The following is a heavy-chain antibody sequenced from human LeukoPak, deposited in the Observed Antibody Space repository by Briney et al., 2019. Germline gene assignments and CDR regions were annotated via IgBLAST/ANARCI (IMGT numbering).Heavy chain of an antibody. V-gene: IGHV4-34*01. CDR2: INDSGRT. D-gene: IGHD1-7*01. J-gene: IGHJ6*03. Sequence: SETLSLTCAVYGGSFSNYYWSWIRQPPGKGLEWIGEINDSGRTNYNPSLMSRVTVSVDTPKKQFSPRLTSVTATDTAVYYCARRWNYGRNYYIDVWGKGATVSVSS. CDR3: ARRWNYGRNYYIDV. CDR1: GGSFSNYY.